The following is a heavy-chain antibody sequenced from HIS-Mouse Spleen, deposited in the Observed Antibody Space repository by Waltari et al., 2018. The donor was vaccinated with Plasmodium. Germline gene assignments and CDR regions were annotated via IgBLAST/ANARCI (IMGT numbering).Heavy chain of an antibody. V-gene: IGHV3-30*18. CDR3: AKEVLGYYDFWSRPDY. D-gene: IGHD3-3*01. CDR2: ISYDGSNK. Sequence: QVQLVESGGGVVQPGRSLRLSCAASGFTFSSYGMHWVRQAPGKGREWVAVISYDGSNKYYADSVKGRFTISRDNSKNTLYLQMNSLGAEDTAVYYCAKEVLGYYDFWSRPDYWGQGTLVTVSS. J-gene: IGHJ4*02. CDR1: GFTFSSYG.